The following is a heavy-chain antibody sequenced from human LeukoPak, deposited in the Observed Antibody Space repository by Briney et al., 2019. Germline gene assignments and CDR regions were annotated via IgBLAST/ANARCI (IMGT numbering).Heavy chain of an antibody. CDR3: ARRRGAVTTSWFDP. CDR1: GGTFSSYA. V-gene: IGHV1-69*13. D-gene: IGHD4-11*01. CDR2: IIPIFGTA. J-gene: IGHJ5*02. Sequence: SVKVSCKASGGTFSSYAISWVRQAPGQGLEWMGGIIPIFGTANYAQKFQGRVTITADESTSTAYMELSSLRSEDTAVYYCARRRGAVTTSWFDPWGQGTLVSVSS.